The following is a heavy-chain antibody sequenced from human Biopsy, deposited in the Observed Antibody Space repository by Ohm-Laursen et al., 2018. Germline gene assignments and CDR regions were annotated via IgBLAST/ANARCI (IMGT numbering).Heavy chain of an antibody. CDR3: GNEVYGRDY. V-gene: IGHV4-34*08. J-gene: IGHJ4*02. CDR2: INQAGTT. Sequence: PSDTLSLTCTVFGKTFSDYQWSWIRQPPGKGLEWIGQINQAGTTNYNPSLKSRVSISADASKYEFSLRLTSVTAADTAVYLCGNEVYGRDYWGLGAQVTVSS. D-gene: IGHD4-17*01. CDR1: GKTFSDYQ.